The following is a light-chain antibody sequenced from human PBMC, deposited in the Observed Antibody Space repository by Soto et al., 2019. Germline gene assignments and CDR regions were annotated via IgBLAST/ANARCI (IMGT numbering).Light chain of an antibody. CDR3: SFDTSRSAWV. CDR2: DVT. V-gene: IGLV2-14*01. CDR1: SSDVGGYNY. Sequence: QSALTQPASVSGSPGQSITISCTGTSSDVGGYNYVYWYQQHPGKAPKLMIYDVTNRPSGVSNRFSGSKSGNTASLTISGLQADDDADYYRSFDTSRSAWVFGGGTKLTVL. J-gene: IGLJ3*02.